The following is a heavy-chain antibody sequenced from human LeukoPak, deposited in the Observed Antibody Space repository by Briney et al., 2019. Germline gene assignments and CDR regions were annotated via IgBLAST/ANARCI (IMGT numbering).Heavy chain of an antibody. CDR2: INHSGST. D-gene: IGHD6-6*01. J-gene: IGHJ6*02. V-gene: IGHV4-34*01. Sequence: SETLSLTCAVYGGSFSGYYWSWIRQPPGKGLEWIGEINHSGSTNYNPSLKSRVTISVDTSKNQFSLKLSSVTAADTAVYYCARGSRSSSSEYYYGMDVWGQGTTVTVSS. CDR3: ARGSRSSSSEYYYGMDV. CDR1: GGSFSGYY.